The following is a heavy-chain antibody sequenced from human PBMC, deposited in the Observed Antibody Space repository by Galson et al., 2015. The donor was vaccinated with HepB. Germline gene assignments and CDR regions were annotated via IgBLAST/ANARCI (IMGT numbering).Heavy chain of an antibody. J-gene: IGHJ6*02. CDR3: AREWGVGSYYFYYAMDV. Sequence: SLRLSCATSGFPFSSYSMNWVRQAPGKGLECVSYITSKSRTIYYADSVKGRFTIPRDNAKNSLFLQMNSLRAEDTAVYYCAREWGVGSYYFYYAMDVWGQGTTVTVSS. D-gene: IGHD1-26*01. CDR1: GFPFSSYS. CDR2: ITSKSRTI. V-gene: IGHV3-48*04.